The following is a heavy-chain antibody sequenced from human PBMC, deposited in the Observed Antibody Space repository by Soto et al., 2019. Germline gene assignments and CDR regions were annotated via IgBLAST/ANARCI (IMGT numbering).Heavy chain of an antibody. CDR3: ARTYDSNGYANEFDS. Sequence: QVVLQESGPGLVKPSETLSLTCSVSGRSITSYYWSWVRQPPGKGLEWIGYIYDNGITSQNPSLKSRVTMSADPSQNQFSLTLTSVTGADTAVYYCARTYDSNGYANEFDSWGQGILVTVTS. D-gene: IGHD3-22*01. J-gene: IGHJ4*02. CDR1: GRSITSYY. CDR2: IYDNGIT. V-gene: IGHV4-59*12.